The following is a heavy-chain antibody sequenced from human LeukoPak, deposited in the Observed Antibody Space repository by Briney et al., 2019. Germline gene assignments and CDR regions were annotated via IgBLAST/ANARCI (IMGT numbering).Heavy chain of an antibody. CDR2: INHSGST. D-gene: IGHD6-13*01. CDR3: ACGYSSSWYYDAFDI. V-gene: IGHV4-34*01. J-gene: IGHJ3*02. Sequence: SETLSLTCAVYGGSFSGYYWSWIRQPPGKGLEWMGEINHSGSTNYNPSLKSRVTISVDTSKNQFSLKLSSVTAADTAVYYCACGYSSSWYYDAFDIWGQGTMVTVSS. CDR1: GGSFSGYY.